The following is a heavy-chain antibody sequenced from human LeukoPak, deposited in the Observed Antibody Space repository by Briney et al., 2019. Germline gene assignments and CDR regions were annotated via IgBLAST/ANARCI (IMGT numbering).Heavy chain of an antibody. V-gene: IGHV1-18*04. Sequence: ASVKVSCKTSASTFTTYGITWVRQAPGQALKWMGWINTHKGNTYFSREFQDRVFLTTDASTTTAYMELRSLRSDDTAIYYCATYFSGSGSFTTQFDHWGQGTLVTVSS. J-gene: IGHJ4*02. D-gene: IGHD3-10*01. CDR2: INTHKGNT. CDR1: ASTFTTYG. CDR3: ATYFSGSGSFTTQFDH.